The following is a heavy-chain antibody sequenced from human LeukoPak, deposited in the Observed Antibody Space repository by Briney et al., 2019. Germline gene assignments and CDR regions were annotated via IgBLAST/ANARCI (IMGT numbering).Heavy chain of an antibody. Sequence: PSETLSLTCTVSGYSIRSGYYWGCIRQSPGKGLEWIGNIYQTGRTYYNPSLKSRVTTSMDTTAKHFSLKLSSVTTAATAAYFSVRDGWWDLYYFDYWGQGSLVTVPS. CDR3: VRDGWWDLYYFDY. CDR1: GYSIRSGYY. CDR2: IYQTGRT. D-gene: IGHD1-26*01. V-gene: IGHV4-38-2*02. J-gene: IGHJ4*02.